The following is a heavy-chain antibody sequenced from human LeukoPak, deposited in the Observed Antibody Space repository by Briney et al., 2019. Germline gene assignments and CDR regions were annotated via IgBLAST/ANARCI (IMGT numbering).Heavy chain of an antibody. CDR1: GGSFSGYY. V-gene: IGHV4-34*01. Sequence: SETLSLTCAVYGGSFSGYYRSWIRQPPGKGLEWLGEINHSGSTNYNPSLKSRVTISVDTSKNQFSLKLSSVTAADTAVYYCARAGHYDSSGSNPGDYWGQGTLVTVSS. CDR3: ARAGHYDSSGSNPGDY. CDR2: INHSGST. D-gene: IGHD3-22*01. J-gene: IGHJ4*02.